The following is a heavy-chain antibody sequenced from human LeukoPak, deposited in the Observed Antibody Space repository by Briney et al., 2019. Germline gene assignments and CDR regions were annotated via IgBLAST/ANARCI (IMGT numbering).Heavy chain of an antibody. CDR3: ASLNGRANYYGSH. V-gene: IGHV4-39*01. CDR2: IYYSGST. D-gene: IGHD3-10*01. J-gene: IGHJ4*02. Sequence: SETLSLTCTVSGGSISSSSYYWGWIRQPPGKGLEWIGSIYYSGSTYYNPSLKSRVTISVDTSKNQFSLKLSSVTAADTAVYYCASLNGRANYYGSHWGQGTLVTVSS. CDR1: GGSISSSSYY.